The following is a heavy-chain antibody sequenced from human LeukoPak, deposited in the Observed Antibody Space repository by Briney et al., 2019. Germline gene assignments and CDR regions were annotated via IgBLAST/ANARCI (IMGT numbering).Heavy chain of an antibody. D-gene: IGHD6-13*01. V-gene: IGHV4-59*01. CDR3: ATRSAAAGDDYYFDC. CDR1: GGSISSYY. CDR2: IYYSGST. Sequence: SETLSLTCTVSGGSISSYYWSWIRQPPGKGLEWIGYIYYSGSTNYNPSLKSRVTISVDTSKNQFSLKLSSVTAADTAVYYCATRSAAAGDDYYFDCWGQGTLVTVSS. J-gene: IGHJ4*02.